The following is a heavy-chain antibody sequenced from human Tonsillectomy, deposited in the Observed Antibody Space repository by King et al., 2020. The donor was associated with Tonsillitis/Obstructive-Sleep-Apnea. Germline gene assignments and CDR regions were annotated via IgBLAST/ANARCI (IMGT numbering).Heavy chain of an antibody. D-gene: IGHD4-11*01. CDR2: IDPTDSYT. CDR3: ARHWSVTTEGGLDV. J-gene: IGHJ6*02. V-gene: IGHV5-10-1*03. Sequence: QLVQSGAEVKKPGESLRISCKGSGYRFTNYWISWVRQMPGKGLEWMGMIDPTDSYTSYSPSFQGHVTISSDKSISTAYLQWSSLKASDIAMYYCARHWSVTTEGGLDVWGQGTTVTVS. CDR1: GYRFTNYW.